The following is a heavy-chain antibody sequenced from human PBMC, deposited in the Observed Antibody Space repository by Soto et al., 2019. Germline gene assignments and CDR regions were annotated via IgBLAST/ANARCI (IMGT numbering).Heavy chain of an antibody. CDR1: GYSFTSYW. V-gene: IGHV5-10-1*01. CDR2: IDPSDSYT. Sequence: PGESLKSSCKGSGYSFTSYWISWVRQMPGKGLEWMGRIDPSDSYTNYSPSFQGHVTIPADKSISTAYLQWSSLKASDTAMYYCARQGGLRYFDWLTPDHNYGMDVWGQGTTVTVSS. J-gene: IGHJ6*02. D-gene: IGHD3-9*01. CDR3: ARQGGLRYFDWLTPDHNYGMDV.